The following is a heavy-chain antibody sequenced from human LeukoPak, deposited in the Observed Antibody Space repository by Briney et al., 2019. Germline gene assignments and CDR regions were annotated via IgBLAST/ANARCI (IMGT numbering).Heavy chain of an antibody. J-gene: IGHJ4*02. V-gene: IGHV4-30-4*01. CDR1: SFSISSGHYY. D-gene: IGHD6-19*01. CDR2: IDYGGST. Sequence: SETLSLTCTVSSFSISSGHYYWSWIRQPPGKGLEWIGYIDYGGSTYYDPSLQSRVTISIDGSKNQFSLKLSSVTAADTAVYYCARVPSRYSSGWTFDYWGQGTLVTVSS. CDR3: ARVPSRYSSGWTFDY.